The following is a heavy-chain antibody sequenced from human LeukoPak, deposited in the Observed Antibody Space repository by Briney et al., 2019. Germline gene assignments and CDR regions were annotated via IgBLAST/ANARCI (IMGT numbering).Heavy chain of an antibody. V-gene: IGHV3-23*01. J-gene: IGHJ4*02. CDR1: GFTFSSYA. D-gene: IGHD4-17*01. CDR2: ISGSGGAT. Sequence: GGSLRLSCAASGFTFSSYAMIWVRQAPGKGLEWVSAISGSGGATDYADSVKGRFTNSRDNSKNTVYLQMNSLRAEDTAVYYCAKEDSDHGDDYWGQGTLVTVSS. CDR3: AKEDSDHGDDY.